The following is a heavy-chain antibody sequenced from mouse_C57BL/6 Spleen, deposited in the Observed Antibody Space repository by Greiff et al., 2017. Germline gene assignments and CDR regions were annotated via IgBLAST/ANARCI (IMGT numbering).Heavy chain of an antibody. CDR3: ARSRFFTTEDY. CDR1: GYTFTSYW. CDR2: IHPNSGST. J-gene: IGHJ2*01. D-gene: IGHD1-1*01. V-gene: IGHV1-64*01. Sequence: QVQLQQPGAELVKPGASVKLSCKASGYTFTSYWMHWVKQRPGQGLEWIGMIHPNSGSTNYNEKFKSKATLTVDKSSSTAYMQLSSLTSEDSAVYYCARSRFFTTEDYWGQGTTLTVSS.